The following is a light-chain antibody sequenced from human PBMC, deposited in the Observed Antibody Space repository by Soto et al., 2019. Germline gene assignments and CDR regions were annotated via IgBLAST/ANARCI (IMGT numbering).Light chain of an antibody. J-gene: IGLJ6*01. CDR2: EVS. CDR3: SSYAGNNIYYV. Sequence: QSALTQPPSASGSPGQSVTISCTGTSNDVGGYNFVSWYQQHPGKAPKLMIFEVSKRPSGVPDRLSGSKSGSTASLTVSGLQAEDEADYYCSSYAGNNIYYVFGTGTQLTVL. CDR1: SNDVGGYNF. V-gene: IGLV2-8*01.